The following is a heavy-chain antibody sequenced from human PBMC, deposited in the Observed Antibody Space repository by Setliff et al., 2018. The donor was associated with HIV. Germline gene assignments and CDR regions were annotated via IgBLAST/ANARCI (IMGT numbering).Heavy chain of an antibody. J-gene: IGHJ4*02. V-gene: IGHV4-61*09. D-gene: IGHD1-20*01. Sequence: SETLSLTCTVSGGSISSGSYYWSWIRQPAGKGLEWIGHIYTSGSTNYNPSLKSRVTISVDKSKNKFSLKLTSVTAADTAVYYCGRARSSWYNTSPYYFDSWGQGTLVTVSS. CDR3: GRARSSWYNTSPYYFDS. CDR2: IYTSGST. CDR1: GGSISSGSYY.